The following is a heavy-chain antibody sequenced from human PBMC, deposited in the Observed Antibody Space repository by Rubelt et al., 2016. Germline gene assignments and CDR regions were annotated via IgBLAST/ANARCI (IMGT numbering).Heavy chain of an antibody. J-gene: IGHJ4*02. CDR1: GFTFTSHA. CDR3: ARSSSIYTCLDY. CDR2: ITTGFSA. D-gene: IGHD3-16*01. Sequence: EVMLLESGGGLAQPGGSLRLSCAVSGFTFTSHAMSWVRQAPGKGMEWVSAITTGFSAFYADAVKGRVTISRDNSKNTRYMQMNSLRVEDTAVYYCARSSSIYTCLDYWGQGTLVTVSS. V-gene: IGHV3-23*01.